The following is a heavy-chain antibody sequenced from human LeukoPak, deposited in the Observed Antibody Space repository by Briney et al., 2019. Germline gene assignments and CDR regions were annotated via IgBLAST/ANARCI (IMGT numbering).Heavy chain of an antibody. CDR1: GGSISSSSYY. Sequence: SETLSLTCTVSGGSISSSSYYWGWIRQPPGKGLEWIGSIYYSGSTYYNPSLKTRVTISVDTSKNQFSLKLSSVTAADTAVYYCARTRSGWTTWWGQGTLVTVSS. J-gene: IGHJ4*02. CDR2: IYYSGST. V-gene: IGHV4-39*01. D-gene: IGHD6-19*01. CDR3: ARTRSGWTTW.